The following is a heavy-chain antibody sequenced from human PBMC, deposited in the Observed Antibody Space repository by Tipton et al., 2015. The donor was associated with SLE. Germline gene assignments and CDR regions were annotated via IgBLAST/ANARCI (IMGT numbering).Heavy chain of an antibody. J-gene: IGHJ4*02. D-gene: IGHD5-18*01. V-gene: IGHV3-7*01. CDR3: ARTGRGYSYGGYFDY. CDR2: IKQDGSEK. Sequence: SLRLSCAASGFTFSSYWMSWVRQAPGKGLEWVANIKQDGSEKYYVDSVKGRFTISRDNAKNSLYLQMNSLRAEDTAVYYCARTGRGYSYGGYFDYWGQGTLVTVSS. CDR1: GFTFSSYW.